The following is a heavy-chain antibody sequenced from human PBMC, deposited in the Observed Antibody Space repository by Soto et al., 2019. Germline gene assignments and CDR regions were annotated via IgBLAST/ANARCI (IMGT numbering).Heavy chain of an antibody. D-gene: IGHD1-26*01. CDR2: INSDGSST. V-gene: IGHV3-74*01. Sequence: GGSLRLSCAASRFTFSSYWMYWVRQAPGKGLVWVSRINSDGSSTRYADSVKGRFSISRDNSKSTLYLQMNTLRAEDTAVYYCARRREGYYYGLDVWGQGTTVTVSS. CDR1: RFTFSSYW. J-gene: IGHJ6*02. CDR3: ARRREGYYYGLDV.